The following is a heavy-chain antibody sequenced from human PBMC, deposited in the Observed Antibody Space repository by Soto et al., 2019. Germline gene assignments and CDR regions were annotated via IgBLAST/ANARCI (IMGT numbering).Heavy chain of an antibody. J-gene: IGHJ2*01. V-gene: IGHV4-4*02. D-gene: IGHD2-21*02. CDR1: GGSISSNNW. CDR2: IYHTGST. Sequence: SETLSLTCAVSGGSISSNNWWSWVRQSPGKGLEWIGEIYHTGSTNYNPSLKNRVTISVDKSKNQFSLKLSSVTAADTAVYYCPRGEGGNSHWYFNLWGRGTLVTVSS. CDR3: PRGEGGNSHWYFNL.